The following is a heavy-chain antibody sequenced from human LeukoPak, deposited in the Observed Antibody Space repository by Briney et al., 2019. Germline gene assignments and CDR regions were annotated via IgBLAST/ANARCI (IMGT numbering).Heavy chain of an antibody. CDR1: GFTFSSYG. J-gene: IGHJ4*02. Sequence: GGSLRLSCAASGFTFSSYGMHWVRQAPGKGLEWVAVISYDGSNKYYADSVKGRFTISRDNSKNTLYLQMNSLRADDTAVYYCAKTNLECSGGSCYSSFDYWGQGTLVTVSS. CDR2: ISYDGSNK. V-gene: IGHV3-30*18. CDR3: AKTNLECSGGSCYSSFDY. D-gene: IGHD2-15*01.